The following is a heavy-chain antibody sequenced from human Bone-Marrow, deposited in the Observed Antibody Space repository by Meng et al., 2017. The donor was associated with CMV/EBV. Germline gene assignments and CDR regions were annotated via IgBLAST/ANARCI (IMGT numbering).Heavy chain of an antibody. D-gene: IGHD3-16*01. V-gene: IGHV1-2*02. CDR2: INPNNGGT. CDR1: GYTFTGHY. Sequence: QVLLVQSGAGVKKPGASVKASCKTSGYTFTGHYLHWVRQAPGQGLEWMGWINPNNGGTNYAQKFQGRVTMTRDTSISTAYMQLSRLRSDDTAVYYCARNPNDEYVWGADYWGQGSLVTVSS. CDR3: ARNPNDEYVWGADY. J-gene: IGHJ4*02.